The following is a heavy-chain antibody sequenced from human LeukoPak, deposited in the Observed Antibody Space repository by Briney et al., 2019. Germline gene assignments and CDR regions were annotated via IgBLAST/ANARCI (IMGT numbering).Heavy chain of an antibody. V-gene: IGHV4-4*07. D-gene: IGHD2-2*01. Sequence: SETLSLTCTVSGGSISSYYWSWIRQPAGKGLEWIGRIYTSGSTNYNPSLKSRVTMSVDTSKNQFSLKLSSVTAADTAVYYCARGVYCSSTSCPYGKYYYYYMDVWGKGTTVTVSS. CDR3: ARGVYCSSTSCPYGKYYYYYMDV. CDR2: IYTSGST. CDR1: GGSISSYY. J-gene: IGHJ6*03.